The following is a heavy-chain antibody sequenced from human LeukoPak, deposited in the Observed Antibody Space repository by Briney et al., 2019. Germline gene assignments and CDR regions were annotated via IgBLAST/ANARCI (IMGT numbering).Heavy chain of an antibody. Sequence: GGSLRLSCAASGCTFSSYWMHWIRKAPGEGQVWVSCINPDGRSPDDSDSVKGRFTISRDNAKNTLYLQRNSLRVVDTAVYYCTRDTYGLEDYWGEGTMVTVCS. CDR1: GCTFSSYW. V-gene: IGHV3-74*01. CDR2: INPDGRSP. J-gene: IGHJ4*02. CDR3: TRDTYGLEDY. D-gene: IGHD3-10*01.